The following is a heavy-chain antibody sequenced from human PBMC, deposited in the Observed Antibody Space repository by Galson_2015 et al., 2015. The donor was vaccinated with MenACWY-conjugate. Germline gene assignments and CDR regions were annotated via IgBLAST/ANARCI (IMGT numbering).Heavy chain of an antibody. Sequence: SLRLSCAASGFTFSSYAMSWVRQAPGKGLEWVSAISGSGGSTYCADSVEGRFTISRDNSKNTLYLQMNSLRAEDTAVYYCAKFGGSGWQRGYYYYYGMDVWGQGTTVTVSS. J-gene: IGHJ6*02. CDR1: GFTFSSYA. V-gene: IGHV3-23*01. D-gene: IGHD6-19*01. CDR2: ISGSGGST. CDR3: AKFGGSGWQRGYYYYYGMDV.